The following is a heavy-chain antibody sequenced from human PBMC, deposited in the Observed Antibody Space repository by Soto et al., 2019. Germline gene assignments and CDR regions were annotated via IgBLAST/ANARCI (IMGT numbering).Heavy chain of an antibody. CDR2: INWNGGTT. CDR3: ARGDRGGFDL. CDR1: GFTFDDYG. D-gene: IGHD3-10*01. V-gene: IGHV3-20*04. Sequence: GGSLRLSCAASGFTFDDYGMTWVRQAPGKGLEWVSGINWNGGTTSYADSVKGRFTISRDNAKNSLYLQMNSLRAEDTAVYFCARGDRGGFDLWGQGTMVTVSS. J-gene: IGHJ3*01.